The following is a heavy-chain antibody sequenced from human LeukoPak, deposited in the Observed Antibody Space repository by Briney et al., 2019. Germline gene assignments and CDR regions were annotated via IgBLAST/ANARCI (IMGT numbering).Heavy chain of an antibody. J-gene: IGHJ5*02. CDR1: GGSISSGSYY. D-gene: IGHD6-13*01. V-gene: IGHV4-61*02. CDR2: IYTSGST. Sequence: TLSLTCTVSGGSISSGSYYWSWIRQPAGKGLEWIGRIYTSGSTNYNPSLKSRVTISVDTSKNQFSLKLSSVTAADTAVYYCASSGIAALLFDPWGQGTLVTVSS. CDR3: ASSGIAALLFDP.